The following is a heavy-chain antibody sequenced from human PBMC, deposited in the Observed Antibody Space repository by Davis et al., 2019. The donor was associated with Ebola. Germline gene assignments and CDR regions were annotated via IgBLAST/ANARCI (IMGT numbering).Heavy chain of an antibody. Sequence: GGSLRPSCPASGSTFRTYAMPWVRQAPGKGLAWVPAISGRGAPTYYAGSVKGRFTVSRANSKKTMYLQMNSLRAEDTAVYYCAKSGLSFGVVKDHYGMDVWGKGTTVTVSS. V-gene: IGHV3-23*01. D-gene: IGHD3-3*01. J-gene: IGHJ6*04. CDR1: GSTFRTYA. CDR2: ISGRGAPT. CDR3: AKSGLSFGVVKDHYGMDV.